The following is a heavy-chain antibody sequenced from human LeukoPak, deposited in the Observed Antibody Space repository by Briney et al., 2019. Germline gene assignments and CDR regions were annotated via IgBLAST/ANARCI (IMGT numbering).Heavy chain of an antibody. V-gene: IGHV3-23*01. J-gene: IGHJ4*02. D-gene: IGHD4-17*01. CDR2: ISGSGGST. Sequence: QPGGSLRLSCAASGFTFSSYAVSWVRQAPGKGLEWVSAISGSGGSTYYADSVKGRFTISRDNSKNTLYLQMNSLRAEDTAVYYCAKGGNDYGDYEIDYWAREPWSPSPQ. CDR1: GFTFSSYA. CDR3: AKGGNDYGDYEIDY.